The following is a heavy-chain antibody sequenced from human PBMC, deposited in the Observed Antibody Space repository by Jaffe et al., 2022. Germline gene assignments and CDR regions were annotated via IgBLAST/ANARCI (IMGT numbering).Heavy chain of an antibody. CDR1: GFTFSSYG. D-gene: IGHD4-17*01. CDR2: IRYDGSNK. V-gene: IGHV3-30*02. CDR3: AKAEYGDSIFSSDYYMDV. J-gene: IGHJ6*03. Sequence: QVQLVESGGGVVQPGGSLRLSCAASGFTFSSYGMHWVRQAPGKGLEWVAFIRYDGSNKYYADSVKGRFTISRDNSKNTLYLQMNSLRAEDTAVYYCAKAEYGDSIFSSDYYMDVWGKGTTVTVSS.